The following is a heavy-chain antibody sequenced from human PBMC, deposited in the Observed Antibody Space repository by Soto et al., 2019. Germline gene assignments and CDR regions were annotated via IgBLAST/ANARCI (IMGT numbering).Heavy chain of an antibody. CDR1: GGSISSGGYS. CDR3: ARRYAGNFDY. Sequence: SETLSLTCAVSGGSISSGGYSWSWIRQPPGKGLEWIGYMYHSGSTYYNPSLKSRVTISIDRSKNQFSLKLSSVTAADTAVYYCARRYAGNFDYWGQGTLVTVSS. V-gene: IGHV4-30-2*02. J-gene: IGHJ4*02. CDR2: MYHSGST. D-gene: IGHD2-8*01.